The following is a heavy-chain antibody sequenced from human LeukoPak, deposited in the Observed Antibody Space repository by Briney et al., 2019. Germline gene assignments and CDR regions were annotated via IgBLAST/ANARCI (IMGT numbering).Heavy chain of an antibody. J-gene: IGHJ4*02. CDR3: ARARIAVAGPFDY. V-gene: IGHV3-30*02. CDR2: IRYDGSNK. CDR1: GFTFSSYG. D-gene: IGHD6-19*01. Sequence: PGGSLRLSCAASGFTFSSYGMYWVRQAPGKGLEWVAFIRYDGSNKYYADSVKGRFTISRDNSKNTLYLQMNSLRVEDTAVYYCARARIAVAGPFDYWGQGTLVTVSS.